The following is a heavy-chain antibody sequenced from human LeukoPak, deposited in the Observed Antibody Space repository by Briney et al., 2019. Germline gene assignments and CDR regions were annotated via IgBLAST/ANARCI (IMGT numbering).Heavy chain of an antibody. Sequence: PGGSLRLSCAASGFTFSSYSMNWARQAPGKGLEWVSSISSSSSYIYYADSVKGRFTISGDNAKNSLYLQMNSLRAEDTAVYYCARVLRYFDWLRTQTDYWGQGTLVTVSS. D-gene: IGHD3-9*01. CDR3: ARVLRYFDWLRTQTDY. V-gene: IGHV3-21*01. CDR2: ISSSSSYI. J-gene: IGHJ4*02. CDR1: GFTFSSYS.